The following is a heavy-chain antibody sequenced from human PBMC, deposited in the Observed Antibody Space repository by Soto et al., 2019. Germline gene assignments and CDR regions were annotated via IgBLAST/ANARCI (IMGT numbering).Heavy chain of an antibody. CDR3: ARDRPGDEGDGFDI. CDR1: GLTVSSNY. J-gene: IGHJ3*02. V-gene: IGHV3-53*02. CDR2: LYSGGST. D-gene: IGHD3-10*01. Sequence: EVQLVETGGGLIQPGGSLRLSCAASGLTVSSNYMNLVRQAPGKGLEWVSVLYSGGSTHYAGSVKGRFIISRDNSKNTLYLQMNSLRVEDTAVYYCARDRPGDEGDGFDIWGHGTMVTVSS.